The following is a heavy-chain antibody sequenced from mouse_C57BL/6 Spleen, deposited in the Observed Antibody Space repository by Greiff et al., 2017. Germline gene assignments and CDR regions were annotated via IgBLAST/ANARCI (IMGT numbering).Heavy chain of an antibody. V-gene: IGHV5-17*01. CDR2: ISTGSSTI. CDR3: TRGYYGSFDY. D-gene: IGHD1-1*01. CDR1: GFTFSDYG. J-gene: IGHJ2*01. Sequence: EVKVVESGGGLVKPGGSLKLSCAASGFTFSDYGMHWVRQAPETGLEWVAYISTGSSTIYSADTVKGRFTISRDNAKNTRCLQVTSLRSEDTAMYYCTRGYYGSFDYWGQGTTLTVSS.